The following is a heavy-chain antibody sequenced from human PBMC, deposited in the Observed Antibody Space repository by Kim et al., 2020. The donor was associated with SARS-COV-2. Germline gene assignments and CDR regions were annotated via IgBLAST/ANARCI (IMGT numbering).Heavy chain of an antibody. CDR3: ARGRGRSVDY. J-gene: IGHJ4*02. CDR2: NT. D-gene: IGHD1-26*01. V-gene: IGHV1-3*01. Sequence: NTKYSQKFQGRVTITRDTSASTAYMELSSLRSEDTAVYYCARGRGRSVDYWGQGTLVTVSS.